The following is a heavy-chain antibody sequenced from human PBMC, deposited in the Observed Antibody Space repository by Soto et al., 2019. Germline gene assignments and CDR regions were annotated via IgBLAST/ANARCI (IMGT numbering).Heavy chain of an antibody. CDR2: INPKSGGT. CDR3: ARGDSTDCSNGGCFFLYNPDMDV. J-gene: IGHJ6*02. Sequence: AAVKVSCKSSGYSFTDYHIHWVRQAPGQGLEWLGRINPKSGGTSTAQKFQGWVTMTTDTSISTASMELTRLTSDDTAIYYCARGDSTDCSNGGCFFLYNPDMDVGG. D-gene: IGHD2-8*01. CDR1: GYSFTDYH. V-gene: IGHV1-2*04.